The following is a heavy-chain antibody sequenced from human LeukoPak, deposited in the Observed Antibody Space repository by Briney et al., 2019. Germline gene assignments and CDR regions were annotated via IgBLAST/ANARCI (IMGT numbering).Heavy chain of an antibody. Sequence: TSETLSLTCTVTGGSISGSSYYWGWIRQPPGKGLEWIGSITYSESTYYNPSLESRVTISVDTSKNRFSLRLISVTAVDTAVYYCARQGVGATDCWGQGTLVTVSS. CDR1: GGSISGSSYY. J-gene: IGHJ4*02. CDR2: ITYSEST. D-gene: IGHD1-26*01. CDR3: ARQGVGATDC. V-gene: IGHV4-39*01.